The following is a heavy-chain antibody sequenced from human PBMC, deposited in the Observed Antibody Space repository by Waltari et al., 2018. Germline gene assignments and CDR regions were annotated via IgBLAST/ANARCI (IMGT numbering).Heavy chain of an antibody. V-gene: IGHV1-46*03. CDR1: GYPFTTYY. Sequence: QVQLVQSGAEVKKPGASVKVSCKASGYPFTTYYMHWVRQAPGQGLEWVGIINPDDGSTSYAQKFQDRLTMTRDTSTSTVYMQLTSLTSEDTAVYYCASQRAGSGWLSIDYWGQGTLVTVSS. CDR3: ASQRAGSGWLSIDY. D-gene: IGHD6-19*01. CDR2: INPDDGST. J-gene: IGHJ4*02.